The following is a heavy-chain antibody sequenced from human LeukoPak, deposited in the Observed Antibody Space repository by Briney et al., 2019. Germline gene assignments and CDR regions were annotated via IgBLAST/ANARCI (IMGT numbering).Heavy chain of an antibody. V-gene: IGHV3-30*18. J-gene: IGHJ3*02. CDR2: ISYDGSNK. D-gene: IGHD2-2*01. CDR1: GFTFSSYS. CDR3: AKDVIVVVPAADAFDI. Sequence: GGSLRLSCAASGFTFSSYSMNWVRQAPGKGLEWVAVISYDGSNKYYADSVKGRFTISRDNSKNTLYLQMNSLRAEDTAVYYCAKDVIVVVPAADAFDIWAKGQWSPSLQ.